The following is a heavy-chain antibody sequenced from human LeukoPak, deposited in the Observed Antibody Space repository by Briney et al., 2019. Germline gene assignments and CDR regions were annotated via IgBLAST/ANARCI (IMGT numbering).Heavy chain of an antibody. V-gene: IGHV3-21*01. D-gene: IGHD3-10*01. J-gene: IGHJ4*02. CDR2: ISSSSSYI. CDR3: ARARNYYGSGSYI. Sequence: GGSLRLSCAASGFSFSSYSMNWVRQAPGKGLEWVSSISSSSSYIYYADSVKGRFTISRDNAKNSLYLQMNSLRAEDTAVYYCARARNYYGSGSYIWGQGTLVTVSS. CDR1: GFSFSSYS.